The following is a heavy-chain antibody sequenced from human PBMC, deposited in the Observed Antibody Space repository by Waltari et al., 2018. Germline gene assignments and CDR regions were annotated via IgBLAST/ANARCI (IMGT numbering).Heavy chain of an antibody. Sequence: EVELLESGGGLVQPGGSLRLSGTTSGFTFSGHAMGWVRQAPGKGLECVSGIGSDLNTHYADSVKGRFTISRDNSKNTLYLQMNSLRAEDTALYYCVKDIFRWAFDIWGQGTMVTVSS. CDR1: GFTFSGHA. V-gene: IGHV3-23*01. D-gene: IGHD3-9*01. J-gene: IGHJ3*02. CDR2: IGSDLNT. CDR3: VKDIFRWAFDI.